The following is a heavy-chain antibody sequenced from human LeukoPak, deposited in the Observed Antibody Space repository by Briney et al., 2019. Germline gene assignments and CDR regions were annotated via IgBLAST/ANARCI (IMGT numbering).Heavy chain of an antibody. CDR3: ARESGSGWSDFDY. CDR1: GGIFRSYG. V-gene: IGHV7-4-1*02. J-gene: IGHJ4*02. D-gene: IGHD6-19*01. CDR2: INTNTGNP. Sequence: ASVKVSCKASGGIFRSYGVSWVRQAPGQGLEWMGWINTNTGNPTYAQGFTGRFVFSLDTSVSTAYLQISSLKAEDTAVYYCARESGSGWSDFDYWGQGTLVTVSS.